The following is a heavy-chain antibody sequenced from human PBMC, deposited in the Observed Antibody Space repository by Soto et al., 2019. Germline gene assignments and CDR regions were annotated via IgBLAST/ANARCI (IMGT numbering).Heavy chain of an antibody. CDR3: ASVFRSGPFDY. J-gene: IGHJ4*02. CDR2: IWSDGSNK. D-gene: IGHD3-3*01. Sequence: QVQLVESGGGVVQPGRSLRLSCAASGFTFSSYGMHWVRQAPGKGLEWVAVIWSDGSNKYYADSVKGRFTIYRDNSKNTLYMQMNSLRAENTAVYYCASVFRSGPFDYCGQGTLVTVYS. V-gene: IGHV3-33*01. CDR1: GFTFSSYG.